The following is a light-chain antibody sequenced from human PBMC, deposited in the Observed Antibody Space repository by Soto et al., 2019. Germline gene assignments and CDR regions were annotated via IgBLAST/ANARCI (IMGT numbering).Light chain of an antibody. CDR1: SSNIGSNY. CDR3: AAWDDSLSGDVV. CDR2: SNN. V-gene: IGLV1-47*02. J-gene: IGLJ2*01. Sequence: QSVLTQPPSASGTPGQTVTISCSGSSSNIGSNYVYWYQQLPGTAPKLLIYSNNQRPSGVPDRFSGSKSGTSASLAISGLRSEDEADYYCAAWDDSLSGDVVFGGGTKLTVL.